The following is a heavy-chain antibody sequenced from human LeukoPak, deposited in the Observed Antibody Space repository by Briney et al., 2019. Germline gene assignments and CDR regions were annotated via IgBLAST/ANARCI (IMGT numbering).Heavy chain of an antibody. D-gene: IGHD3-10*01. V-gene: IGHV1-69*13. J-gene: IGHJ4*02. CDR1: GGTFSSYA. CDR3: ARVAARGVDYGSGSRDY. CDR2: IIPIFGTA. Sequence: GASVNVSCTASGGTFSSYAISWVRQAPGQGLEWMGGIIPIFGTANYAQKFQGRVTITADESTSTAYMELSSLRSEDTAVYYCARVAARGVDYGSGSRDYWGQGTLVTVSS.